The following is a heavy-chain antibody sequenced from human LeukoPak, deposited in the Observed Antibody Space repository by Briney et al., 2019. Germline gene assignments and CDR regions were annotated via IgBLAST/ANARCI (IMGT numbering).Heavy chain of an antibody. CDR2: IRNDGSGE. V-gene: IGHV3-30*02. J-gene: IGHJ4*02. D-gene: IGHD5/OR15-5a*01. CDR3: ARGIRDVDIVSPERR. Sequence: PGGSLRLSCAASGFTFSRYGMHWVRQAPGKGLEWVGLIRNDGSGEHYADFAKGRYTVSRDNSKDTMYLQMYSLRGDDTAVYYCARGIRDVDIVSPERRRGQGTLVTVSS. CDR1: GFTFSRYG.